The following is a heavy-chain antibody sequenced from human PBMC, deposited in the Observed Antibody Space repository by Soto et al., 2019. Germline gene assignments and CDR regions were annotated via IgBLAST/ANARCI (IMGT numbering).Heavy chain of an antibody. Sequence: GGSLRLSCAASGFTFSSYILNWVRQAPGRGLECVTSISGSSSYIYYTDSVKGRFTISRNNAKNSLYLQMNGLRAEDTAVYYCARVVGATRSGMDVWGQGTTVTVSS. CDR1: GFTFSSYI. D-gene: IGHD1-26*01. V-gene: IGHV3-21*01. CDR3: ARVVGATRSGMDV. CDR2: ISGSSSYI. J-gene: IGHJ6*02.